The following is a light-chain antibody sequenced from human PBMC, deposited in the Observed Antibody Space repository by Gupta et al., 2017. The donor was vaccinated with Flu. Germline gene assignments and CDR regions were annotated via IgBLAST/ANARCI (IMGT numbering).Light chain of an antibody. CDR2: KAS. V-gene: IGKV1-5*03. Sequence: DIQMTQSPSTLSASVGDRVTITCRASPSISSWLAWYQQKPGKAPKLLIYKASSLESGVPSRFSGSGSVTEVTLTISSLQPDDFATYYCQQYKRYPCSVGQGTKLEIK. CDR3: QQYKRYPCS. CDR1: PSISSW. J-gene: IGKJ2*04.